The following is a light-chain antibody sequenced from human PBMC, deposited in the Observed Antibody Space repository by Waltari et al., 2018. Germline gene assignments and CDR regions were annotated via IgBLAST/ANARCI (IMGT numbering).Light chain of an antibody. V-gene: IGKV3-11*01. CDR1: QSVNNF. CDR3: QQRSNLLT. J-gene: IGKJ4*01. Sequence: EVVLTQTPATLSLSPGERATLSCRASQSVNNFVGWYQQKSGQAPRLLIYDAYNRAAGIPARFSGSGSGTEFTLTITSLEPEDFAIYYCQQRSNLLTFGGGTKVEIK. CDR2: DAY.